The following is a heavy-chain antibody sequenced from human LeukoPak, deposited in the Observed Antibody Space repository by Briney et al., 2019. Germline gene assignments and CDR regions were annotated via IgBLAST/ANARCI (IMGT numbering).Heavy chain of an antibody. Sequence: WETLSLTCTVSGGSISSYYWSWIRQPAGQGLEWIGCISTSGSTNYNPSLKSRVTMSVDTSKNQFSLKLSSVTAADTAVYYCARGALSGGIQLGSILDIDYWGQGTLVTVSS. J-gene: IGHJ4*02. D-gene: IGHD5-18*01. V-gene: IGHV4-4*07. CDR3: ARGALSGGIQLGSILDIDY. CDR1: GGSISSYY. CDR2: ISTSGST.